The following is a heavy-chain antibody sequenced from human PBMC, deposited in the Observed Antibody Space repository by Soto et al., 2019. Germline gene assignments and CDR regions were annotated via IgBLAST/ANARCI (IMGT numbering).Heavy chain of an antibody. CDR2: IRGFSPYT. CDR3: AKALVPALTAKFGY. Sequence: LSLSCVASGFTFRTYTMNWVRQAPGKGLEWVSGIRGFSPYTFYAESVKGRFTISRDNSRNTLHLQMSSLRVEDTALYYCAKALVPALTAKFGYWGQGALVTVSS. J-gene: IGHJ4*02. D-gene: IGHD5-18*01. CDR1: GFTFRTYT. V-gene: IGHV3-21*04.